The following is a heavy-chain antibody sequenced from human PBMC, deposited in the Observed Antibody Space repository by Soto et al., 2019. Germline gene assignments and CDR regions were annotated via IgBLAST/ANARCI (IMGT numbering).Heavy chain of an antibody. Sequence: GASVKVSCKASGGTFSSYAISWVRQAPGQGLEWMGGIIPIFGTANYAQKFQGRVTITADESTSTAYMELSSLRSEDTAVYYCASLTQRAMAPFYGMDVWGQGTTVTVSS. V-gene: IGHV1-69*13. CDR2: IIPIFGTA. CDR3: ASLTQRAMAPFYGMDV. J-gene: IGHJ6*02. D-gene: IGHD5-18*01. CDR1: GGTFSSYA.